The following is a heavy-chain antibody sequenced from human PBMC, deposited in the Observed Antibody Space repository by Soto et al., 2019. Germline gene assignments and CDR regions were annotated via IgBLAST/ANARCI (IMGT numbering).Heavy chain of an antibody. V-gene: IGHV3-64*01. CDR3: ARRGYGSRWPNVYMDV. J-gene: IGHJ6*03. CDR2: IAETGISNNGAQT. CDR1: GLNFNGYT. Sequence: PGGSLRLSCATSGLNFNGYTMSWVRQAPGQGLEWVSGIAETGISNNGAQTDYAKSVKGRFTISRDNSENTLYLQMGSLRAEDMALYYCARRGYGSRWPNVYMDVWGKGTTVTVSS. D-gene: IGHD6-13*01.